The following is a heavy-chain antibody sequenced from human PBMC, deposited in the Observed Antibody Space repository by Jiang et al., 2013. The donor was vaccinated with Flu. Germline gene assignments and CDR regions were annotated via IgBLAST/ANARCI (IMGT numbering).Heavy chain of an antibody. Sequence: GAEVKKPGESLKISCKGSGYSFTSYWIGWVRQMPGKGLEWMGIIYPGDSDTRYSPSFQGQVTISADKSISTAYLQWSSLKASDTAMYYCARHLEMATIRDAFDIWGQGTMVTVSS. V-gene: IGHV5-51*01. J-gene: IGHJ3*02. CDR3: ARHLEMATIRDAFDI. CDR1: GYSFTSYW. D-gene: IGHD5-24*01. CDR2: IYPGDSDT.